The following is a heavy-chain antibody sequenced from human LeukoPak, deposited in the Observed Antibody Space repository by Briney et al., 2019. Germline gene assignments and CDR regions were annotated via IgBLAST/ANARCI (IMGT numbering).Heavy chain of an antibody. Sequence: GGSLRLSCTASGFTFSGSTVHWVRQASVKGLEWVGRMRSRANSFVTTYTTSVQGRFTISRGDSKNTAYLQMNRLRTEDTALYYCTTDQFNSFDIWGRGTMVTVSS. J-gene: IGHJ3*02. V-gene: IGHV3-73*01. CDR1: GFTFSGST. D-gene: IGHD5-24*01. CDR3: TTDQFNSFDI. CDR2: MRSRANSFVT.